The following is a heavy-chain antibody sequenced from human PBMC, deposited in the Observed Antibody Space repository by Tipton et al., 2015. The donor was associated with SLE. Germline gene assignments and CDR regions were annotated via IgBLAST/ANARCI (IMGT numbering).Heavy chain of an antibody. CDR1: GGSISSSSYY. J-gene: IGHJ3*02. CDR2: IYTSGNT. V-gene: IGHV4-61*02. Sequence: TLSLTCTVSGGSISSSSYYWGWIRQPAGKGLEWIGRIYTSGNTIYNPSLKSRATMSLDTSKNQFSVNLSSVTAADTAVYYCARGLGVAGRGFGAFDIWGRGTMVTVSS. CDR3: ARGLGVAGRGFGAFDI. D-gene: IGHD6-19*01.